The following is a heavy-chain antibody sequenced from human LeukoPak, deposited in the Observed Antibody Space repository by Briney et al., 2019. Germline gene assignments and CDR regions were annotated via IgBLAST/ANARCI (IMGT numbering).Heavy chain of an antibody. CDR3: AKDRNPYYYDSGGLFDY. Sequence: ASVKVSCKASGYTFTGYYMHWVRQAPGQGLEWMGWINPNSGGTNYAQKFQGRVTMTRDTSISKAYMELSRLRSDDTAVYYCAKDRNPYYYDSGGLFDYWGQGTLVTVSS. V-gene: IGHV1-2*02. CDR2: INPNSGGT. J-gene: IGHJ4*02. D-gene: IGHD3-22*01. CDR1: GYTFTGYY.